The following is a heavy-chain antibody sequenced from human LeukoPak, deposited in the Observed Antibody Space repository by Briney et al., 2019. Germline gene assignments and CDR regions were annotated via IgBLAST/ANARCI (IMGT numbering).Heavy chain of an antibody. CDR1: GGSISSYY. Sequence: SETLSLTCTVSGGSISSYYWSWIRQPPGKGLEWIGYIYYSGSTNYNPSLKSRVTISVDTSKNQFSLKLSSLTAADTAVYYCARAVLSYCRGGSCPYFDYWGQGTLVTVSS. D-gene: IGHD2-15*01. CDR3: ARAVLSYCRGGSCPYFDY. J-gene: IGHJ4*01. CDR2: IYYSGST. V-gene: IGHV4-59*01.